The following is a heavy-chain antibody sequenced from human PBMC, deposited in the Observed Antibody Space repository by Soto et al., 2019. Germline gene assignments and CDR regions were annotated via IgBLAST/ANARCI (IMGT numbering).Heavy chain of an antibody. D-gene: IGHD2-2*01. Sequence: ASVKVSCKASGYTFTSYSMHWVLQAPGERLEWMGWINAGNGNTKYSQKFQGRVTITRDTSASTAYMELSSLRSEDTAVYYCARDIVVVPAAPRGWFDPWGQGTLVTVSS. CDR3: ARDIVVVPAAPRGWFDP. V-gene: IGHV1-3*01. CDR2: INAGNGNT. CDR1: GYTFTSYS. J-gene: IGHJ5*02.